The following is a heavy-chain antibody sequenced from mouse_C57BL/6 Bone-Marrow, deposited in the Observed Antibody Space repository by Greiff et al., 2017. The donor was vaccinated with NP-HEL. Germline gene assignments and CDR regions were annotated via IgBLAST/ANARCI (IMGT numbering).Heavy chain of an antibody. CDR1: GYTFTSYW. V-gene: IGHV1-50*01. J-gene: IGHJ2*01. Sequence: QVQLQQPGAELVKPGASVKLSCKASGYTFTSYWMQWVKQRPGQGLEWIGEIDPSDSYTNYNQKFKGKATLTLDTSSSTAYMQLSSLTSEDSAVYYCARRGGYFDYWGQGTTLTVSS. CDR2: IDPSDSYT. CDR3: ARRGGYFDY.